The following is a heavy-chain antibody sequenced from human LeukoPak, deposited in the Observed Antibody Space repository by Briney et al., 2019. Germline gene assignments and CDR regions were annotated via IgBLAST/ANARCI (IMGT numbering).Heavy chain of an antibody. D-gene: IGHD7-27*01. CDR2: IYTSGST. CDR3: ARDNLANWGREDYYYYYGMDV. CDR1: GSSISSYY. V-gene: IGHV4-4*07. J-gene: IGHJ6*02. Sequence: SETLSLTCTVSGSSISSYYWSWIRQPAGKGLEWIGRIYTSGSTNYNPSLKSRVTMSVDTSKNQFSLKLSSATAADTAVYYCARDNLANWGREDYYYYYGMDVWGQGTTVTVSS.